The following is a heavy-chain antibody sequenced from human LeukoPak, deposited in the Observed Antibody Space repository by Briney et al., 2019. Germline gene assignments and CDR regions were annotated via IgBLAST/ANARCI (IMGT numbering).Heavy chain of an antibody. CDR3: ARSYSDYDYFNNWYDP. D-gene: IGHD5-12*01. CDR1: GFSLSTSGVG. CDR2: IYWNDDK. V-gene: IGHV2-5*01. Sequence: SGPTLVKPTQTLTLTCTFSGFSLSTSGVGVGWIRQPPGKALEWLALIYWNDDKRYSPSLKSRLTISKDTSKNQVVLTMTNMDPVDTATYYCARSYSDYDYFNNWYDPWGQGTLVTVSS. J-gene: IGHJ5*02.